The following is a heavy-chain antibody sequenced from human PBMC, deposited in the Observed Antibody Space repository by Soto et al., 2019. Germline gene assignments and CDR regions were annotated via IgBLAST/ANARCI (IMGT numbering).Heavy chain of an antibody. CDR1: GFTFSSYG. V-gene: IGHV3-30*18. J-gene: IGHJ6*02. Sequence: GGSLRLSCAASGFTFSSYGMHWVRQAPGKGLEWVAVISYDGSNKYYADSVKGRFTISRDNSKNTLYLQMNSLRAEDTAVYYCAKIITAFLEGTAPLYGMDVWGQGTTVTVSS. CDR3: AKIITAFLEGTAPLYGMDV. CDR2: ISYDGSNK. D-gene: IGHD3-3*01.